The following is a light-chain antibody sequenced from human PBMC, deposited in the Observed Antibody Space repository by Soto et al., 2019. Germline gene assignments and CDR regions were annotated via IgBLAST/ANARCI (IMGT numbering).Light chain of an antibody. J-gene: IGKJ4*01. Sequence: EIVLTQSPGTLSSSTGERATLSCRASQSVSSSYLAWYQQKPGQAPRPLIYGASSRATGIPDRFSGSGSGTDFTLTISRLEPEDFAVYYCQQYGSSPLTFGGGTKVEIK. CDR1: QSVSSSY. V-gene: IGKV3-20*01. CDR3: QQYGSSPLT. CDR2: GAS.